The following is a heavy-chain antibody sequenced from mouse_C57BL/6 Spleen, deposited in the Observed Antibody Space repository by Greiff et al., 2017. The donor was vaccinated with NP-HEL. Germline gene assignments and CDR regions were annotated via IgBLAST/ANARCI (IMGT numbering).Heavy chain of an antibody. CDR3: ARAAITTVPLFAY. CDR1: GYTFTSYW. Sequence: QVQLQQPGAELVRPGTSVKLSCKASGYTFTSYWMHWVKQRPGQGLEWIGVIDPSDSYTNYNQKFKGKATLTVDTSSSTAYMQLSSLTSEDSAVYYCARAAITTVPLFAYWGQGTLVTVSA. D-gene: IGHD1-1*01. J-gene: IGHJ3*01. CDR2: IDPSDSYT. V-gene: IGHV1-59*01.